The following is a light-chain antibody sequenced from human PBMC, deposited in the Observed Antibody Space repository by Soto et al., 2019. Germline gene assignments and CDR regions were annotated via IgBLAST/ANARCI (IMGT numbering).Light chain of an antibody. CDR1: QTVSSN. V-gene: IGKV3-15*01. CDR3: QQYNNWPYT. CDR2: GAS. J-gene: IGKJ2*01. Sequence: EIVMTQSPATLSVYPGERATLSCRASQTVSSNLAWYQHKPGQAPRLLIYGASTRATGIPARFSGSGSGTEFTLTISSLQSEDFAVYYCQQYNNWPYTFGQGTKLEIK.